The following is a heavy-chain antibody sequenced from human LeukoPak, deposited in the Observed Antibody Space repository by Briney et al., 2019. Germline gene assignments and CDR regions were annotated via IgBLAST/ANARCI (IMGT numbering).Heavy chain of an antibody. D-gene: IGHD3-10*01. CDR3: TTSSDYGSGSYRYYFDY. CDR2: IKSKTDGGTT. Sequence: GGSLRLSCAASGFTFNNAWMSWVRQAPGKGLEWVGRIKSKTDGGTTDYAAPVKGRFTISRDDSINTLFLQMNSLKTEDTAVYYCTTSSDYGSGSYRYYFDYWGQGTLVTVSS. V-gene: IGHV3-15*01. CDR1: GFTFNNAW. J-gene: IGHJ4*02.